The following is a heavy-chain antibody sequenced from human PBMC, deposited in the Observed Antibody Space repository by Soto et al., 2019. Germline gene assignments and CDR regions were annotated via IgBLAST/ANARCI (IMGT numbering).Heavy chain of an antibody. CDR3: ASFDYGDYKLDY. V-gene: IGHV3-11*06. D-gene: IGHD4-17*01. CDR1: GFTFSDYY. Sequence: VQLVESGGGLVQPGGSLRLSCAASGFTFSDYYMSWIRQAPGKGLEWVSYISSSSSYTNYADSVKGRFTISRDNAKNSLYLQMNSLRAEDTAVYYCASFDYGDYKLDYWGQGTLVTVSS. CDR2: ISSSSSYT. J-gene: IGHJ4*02.